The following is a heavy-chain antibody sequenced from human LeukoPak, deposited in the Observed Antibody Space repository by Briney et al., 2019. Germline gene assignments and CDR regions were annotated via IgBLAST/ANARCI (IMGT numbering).Heavy chain of an antibody. CDR1: GYSISSGYY. CDR2: IYHSGST. V-gene: IGHV4-38-2*01. D-gene: IGHD1-26*01. Sequence: SETLSLTCAVSGYSISSGYYWGWIRQPPGKGLESIGTIYHSGSTYYNPSLKSRATISVDTSKNQFSLKLSSVTAADTAVYYCARLSGTYFTLDYWGQGTLVTVSS. J-gene: IGHJ4*02. CDR3: ARLSGTYFTLDY.